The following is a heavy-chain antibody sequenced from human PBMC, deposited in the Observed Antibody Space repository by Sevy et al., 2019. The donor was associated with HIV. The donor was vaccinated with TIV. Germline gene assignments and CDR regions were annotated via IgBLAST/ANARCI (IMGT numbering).Heavy chain of an antibody. CDR1: GYIFNNYW. CDR3: ARHKSIYTKWSPSDY. CDR2: VYPHDSDT. Sequence: GESLKISCKASGYIFNNYWIGWVRQKPGKGLEWMGIVYPHDSDTRYSPSFDGQVTISADKSTSTAFLQWSSLKASDTAMYYCARHKSIYTKWSPSDYWGQGTLVTVSS. D-gene: IGHD3-3*02. J-gene: IGHJ4*02. V-gene: IGHV5-51*01.